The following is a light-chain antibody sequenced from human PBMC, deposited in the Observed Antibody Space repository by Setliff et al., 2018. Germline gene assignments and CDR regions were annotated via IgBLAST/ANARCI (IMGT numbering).Light chain of an antibody. CDR1: NSDVGTYDL. V-gene: IGLV2-23*02. CDR2: EVT. Sequence: QSALTQPAFVSGSPGQSVTISCTGTNSDVGTYDLVSWYQQHPGKAPELIIYEVTKRTPGVSSRLSGSKSDNTASLTISGLQAEDEADYYCCSYGGNYYVFGTGTKATVL. J-gene: IGLJ1*01. CDR3: CSYGGNYYV.